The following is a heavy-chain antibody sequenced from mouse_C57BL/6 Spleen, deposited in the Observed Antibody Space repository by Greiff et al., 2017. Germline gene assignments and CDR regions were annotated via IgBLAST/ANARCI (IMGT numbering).Heavy chain of an antibody. Sequence: QVQLKQSGAELVRPGASVTLSCKASGYTFTDYEMHWVKQTPVHGLEWIGAIDPETGGTAYNQKFKGKAILTADKSSSTAYMELRSLTSEDSAVYYCTRSEGNYGYFDYWGQGTTLTVSS. V-gene: IGHV1-15*01. CDR3: TRSEGNYGYFDY. J-gene: IGHJ2*01. CDR2: IDPETGGT. D-gene: IGHD2-1*01. CDR1: GYTFTDYE.